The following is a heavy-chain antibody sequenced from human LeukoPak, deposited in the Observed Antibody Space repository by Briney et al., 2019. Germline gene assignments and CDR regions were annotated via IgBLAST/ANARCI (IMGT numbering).Heavy chain of an antibody. CDR3: ARHDVITGPNFFGK. CDR2: IYQSGST. D-gene: IGHD1-14*01. Sequence: SETLSLTCAVSGYSISSGYYWGWIRQPPGKGLEWIGSIYQSGSTYYDSDLKSRVTISIDTSKNQFSLKVNSVTAADTALYYCARHDVITGPNFFGKWGQGVLVTVSS. J-gene: IGHJ4*02. V-gene: IGHV4-38-2*01. CDR1: GYSISSGYY.